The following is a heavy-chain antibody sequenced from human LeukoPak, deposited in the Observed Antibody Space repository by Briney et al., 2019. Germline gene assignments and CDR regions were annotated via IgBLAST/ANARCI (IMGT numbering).Heavy chain of an antibody. CDR2: ISYDGGNK. Sequence: PGRSLRLSCAAPGFTFSSYAMHWVRQAPGKGLEWVAVISYDGGNKYYADSVKGRFTISRDNSKNTLYLQMNSLRAEDTAVYYCARGPPARAVAGTVFYFMVDPWGQGTLVTVSS. J-gene: IGHJ5*02. CDR1: GFTFSSYA. D-gene: IGHD6-19*01. V-gene: IGHV3-30*04. CDR3: ARGPPARAVAGTVFYFMVDP.